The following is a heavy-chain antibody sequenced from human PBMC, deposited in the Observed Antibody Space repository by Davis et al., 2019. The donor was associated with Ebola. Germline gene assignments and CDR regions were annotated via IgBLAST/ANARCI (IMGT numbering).Heavy chain of an antibody. CDR3: ARDYSNGRGYYYYLDF. CDR1: GFTFSRLA. D-gene: IGHD4-11*01. J-gene: IGHJ6*03. CDR2: ITYTGNI. V-gene: IGHV4-30-4*08. Sequence: LRLSCAASGFTFSRLAVSWVRQAPGKGLEWIGYITYTGNINQNPSLKSRSSMSIDTSKNQFSLNLRSVTAADTAVYYCARDYSNGRGYYYYLDFWGKGTAVTVSS.